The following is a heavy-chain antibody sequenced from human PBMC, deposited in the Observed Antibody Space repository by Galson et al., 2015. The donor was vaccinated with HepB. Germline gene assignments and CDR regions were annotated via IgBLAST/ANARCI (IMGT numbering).Heavy chain of an antibody. Sequence: SLRLSCAASGFTFSNYWMSWVRQAPGKGLERVANIKQAGSETYYADSVKGRVTISRDNANNSLYLQMNSLRAEDTAVYYCARARRYYGSGSSFDYWGQGTLVTVSS. V-gene: IGHV3-7*01. CDR2: IKQAGSET. CDR1: GFTFSNYW. CDR3: ARARRYYGSGSSFDY. J-gene: IGHJ4*02. D-gene: IGHD3-10*01.